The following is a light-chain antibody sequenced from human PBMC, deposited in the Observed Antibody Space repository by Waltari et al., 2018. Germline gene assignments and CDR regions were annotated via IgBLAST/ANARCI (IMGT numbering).Light chain of an antibody. V-gene: IGKV4-1*01. CDR3: QQYYSTPT. CDR1: QSVLYSSNNKNY. J-gene: IGKJ3*01. Sequence: DIVMTQSPDSLAVSLGERATINCKPSQSVLYSSNNKNYLAWYQQTPRQPPKLLIYWASTRESGVPDRFSGSGSGTDFTLTISSLQAEDVAVYYCQQYYSTPTFGPGTKVDIK. CDR2: WAS.